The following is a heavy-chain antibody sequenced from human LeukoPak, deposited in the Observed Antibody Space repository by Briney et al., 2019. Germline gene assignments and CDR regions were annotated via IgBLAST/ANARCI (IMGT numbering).Heavy chain of an antibody. D-gene: IGHD3-10*01. CDR1: GGSFSGYY. CDR2: INHSGST. CDR3: ARGMNYYGSGGGLGNGY. J-gene: IGHJ4*02. Sequence: KPSETLSLTCAVYGGSFSGYYWSWIRQPPGKGLEWIGEINHSGSTNYNPSLKSRVTISLDTSKNQFSLKLSSVTAADTAVYYCARGMNYYGSGGGLGNGYWGQGTLVTVSS. V-gene: IGHV4-34*01.